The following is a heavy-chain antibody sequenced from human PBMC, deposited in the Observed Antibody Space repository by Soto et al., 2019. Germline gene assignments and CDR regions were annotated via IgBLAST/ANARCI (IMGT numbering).Heavy chain of an antibody. D-gene: IGHD3-3*01. CDR3: ATDFSYYDFWSGPPADN. V-gene: IGHV1-24*01. Sequence: ASVKVSCKVSGYTLTELSIHWVRRAPGKGLEWMGGFDPEDGETIYAQKFQGRVTMTEDTSTDTAYMELSSLRSEDTAVYYCATDFSYYDFWSGPPADNWGQGTLVTVSS. CDR1: GYTLTELS. J-gene: IGHJ4*02. CDR2: FDPEDGET.